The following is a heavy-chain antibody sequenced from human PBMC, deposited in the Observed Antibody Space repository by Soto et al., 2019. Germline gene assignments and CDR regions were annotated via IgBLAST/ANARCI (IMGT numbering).Heavy chain of an antibody. J-gene: IGHJ4*02. CDR2: IWYDGSNK. CDR3: ARYASWSLDY. CDR1: GFTFSSYG. Sequence: QVQLVESGGGVVQPGRSLRLSCAASGFTFSSYGIHWVRQAPGKGLEWVAVIWYDGSNKYYADSVKGRFTISRDNSKNTLYLQMNSLRAEDTAVYYCARYASWSLDYWGQGTLVTVSS. V-gene: IGHV3-33*01. D-gene: IGHD6-13*01.